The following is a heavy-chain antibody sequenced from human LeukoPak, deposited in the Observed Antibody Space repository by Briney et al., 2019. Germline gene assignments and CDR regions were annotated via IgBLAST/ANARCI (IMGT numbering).Heavy chain of an antibody. J-gene: IGHJ5*02. CDR2: ISAYNGNT. D-gene: IGHD3-3*01. CDR3: ARDLYDFWSGYYGRFDP. Sequence: GASVKVSCKASGYTFTSYGISWVRQAPGQGLEWMGWISAYNGNTNYARKLQGRVTMTTDTSTSTAYMELRSLRSDDTAVYYCARDLYDFWSGYYGRFDPWGQGTLVTVSS. V-gene: IGHV1-18*01. CDR1: GYTFTSYG.